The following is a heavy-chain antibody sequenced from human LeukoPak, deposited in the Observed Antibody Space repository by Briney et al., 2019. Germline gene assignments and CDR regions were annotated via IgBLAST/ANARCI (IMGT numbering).Heavy chain of an antibody. J-gene: IGHJ6*03. CDR2: INHSGST. D-gene: IGHD3-10*01. CDR3: ARSPKGWFGPRLYYYYYMDV. Sequence: SETLSLTCAVYGGSFSGYYWSWIRQPPGKGLEWIGEINHSGSTNYNPSLKSRVTISVDTSKNQFSLKLSSVTAADTAVYYCARSPKGWFGPRLYYYYYMDVWGKGTTVTISS. CDR1: GGSFSGYY. V-gene: IGHV4-34*01.